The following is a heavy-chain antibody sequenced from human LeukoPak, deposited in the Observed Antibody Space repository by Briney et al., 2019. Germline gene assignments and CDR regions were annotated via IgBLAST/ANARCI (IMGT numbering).Heavy chain of an antibody. CDR3: ARDRGELLSWDAFDY. Sequence: GGSLRLSCAASGFTFSSYAMHWVRQAPGKGLEWVAVISYDGSNKYYGDSVKGRFTISRDNSKNTLYLQMNSLRTEDTAVYYCARDRGELLSWDAFDYWGQGTLVTVSS. V-gene: IGHV3-30*04. CDR2: ISYDGSNK. J-gene: IGHJ4*02. CDR1: GFTFSSYA. D-gene: IGHD1-26*01.